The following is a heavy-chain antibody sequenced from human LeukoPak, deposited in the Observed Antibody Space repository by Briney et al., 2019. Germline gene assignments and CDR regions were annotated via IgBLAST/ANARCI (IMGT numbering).Heavy chain of an antibody. D-gene: IGHD2-8*01. CDR1: GGSISTSNYY. CDR2: IFYSGGT. CDR3: ARGHRRTNGVGWFDP. V-gene: IGHV4-39*07. Sequence: SETLSLTCTVSGGSISTSNYYWGWIRQPPGKGLEWIGNIFYSGGTYYSPSLRSRVTISVDTSKNQFSLKLSSVTAADTAVYYCARGHRRTNGVGWFDPWGQGTLVTVSS. J-gene: IGHJ5*02.